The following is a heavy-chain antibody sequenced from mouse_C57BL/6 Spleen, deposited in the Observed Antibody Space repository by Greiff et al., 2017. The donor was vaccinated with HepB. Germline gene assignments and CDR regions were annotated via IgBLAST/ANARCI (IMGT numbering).Heavy chain of an antibody. Sequence: EVKLQESGGGLVQPGGSMKLSCVASGFTFSNYWMNWVRQSPEKGLEWVAQIRLKSDNYATHYAESVKGRFTISRDDSKSSVYLQMNNLRAEDTGIYYCTEGVCGDYWGQGTTLTVSS. D-gene: IGHD2-10*02. CDR1: GFTFSNYW. J-gene: IGHJ2*01. V-gene: IGHV6-3*01. CDR2: IRLKSDNYAT. CDR3: TEGVCGDY.